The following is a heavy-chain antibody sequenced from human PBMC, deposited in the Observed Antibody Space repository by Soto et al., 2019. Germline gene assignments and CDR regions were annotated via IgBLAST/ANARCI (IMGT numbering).Heavy chain of an antibody. CDR1: GCTFMSYA. V-gene: IGHV1-69*13. Sequence: SVKVSCKASGCTFMSYAISRVRQAPGQGLEWMGGSIPIFGTANYAQKFQGRVTITADESTSTAYMELSSLRSEDTAVYYCARDSNNWKGDSDAFDIWGQGTMVTVSS. J-gene: IGHJ3*02. CDR2: SIPIFGTA. CDR3: ARDSNNWKGDSDAFDI. D-gene: IGHD1-20*01.